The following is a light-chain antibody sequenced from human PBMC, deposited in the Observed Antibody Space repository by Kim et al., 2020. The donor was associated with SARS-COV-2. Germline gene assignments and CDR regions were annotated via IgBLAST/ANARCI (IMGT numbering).Light chain of an antibody. J-gene: IGKJ2*01. CDR3: QQSYTTPYT. CDR1: QSIRRS. CDR2: SAS. Sequence: DIQMTQSPSSLSASVGDRVTITCQASQSIRRSLNWYQQKAGKAPKFLIYSASTLQSGVPSRFSGSGSGTDFTLTISSLQPEDFATYYCQQSYTTPYTFGQGTKLEI. V-gene: IGKV1-39*01.